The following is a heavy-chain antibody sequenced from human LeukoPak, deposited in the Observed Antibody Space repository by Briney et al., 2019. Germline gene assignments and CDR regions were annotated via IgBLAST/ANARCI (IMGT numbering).Heavy chain of an antibody. J-gene: IGHJ4*02. D-gene: IGHD6-13*01. V-gene: IGHV3-30*18. CDR3: AKDLGSSWSGDY. CDR2: ISYDGSNK. Sequence: GGSLRLSCAASGFTFSSYGMHWVRQAPGKGLEWVAVISYDGSNKYYADSVKGRFTISRDNSKNTLYLQMNSLRAEDTAAYYCAKDLGSSWSGDYWGQGTLVTVSS. CDR1: GFTFSSYG.